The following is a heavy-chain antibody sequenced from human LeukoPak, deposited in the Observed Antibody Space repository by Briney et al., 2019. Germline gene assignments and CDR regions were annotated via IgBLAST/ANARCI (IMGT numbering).Heavy chain of an antibody. J-gene: IGHJ6*04. Sequence: GGSLRLSCAASGFTFSDYYMSWIRQAPGKGLEWVATLSKDGTWKFSVEKDRFTISTDSAKNSLYLQMDSLTVEDTAVYFCARDDGDVWGKGTTVTVSS. CDR1: GFTFSDYY. CDR2: LSKDGTWK. CDR3: ARDDGDV. V-gene: IGHV3-7*01.